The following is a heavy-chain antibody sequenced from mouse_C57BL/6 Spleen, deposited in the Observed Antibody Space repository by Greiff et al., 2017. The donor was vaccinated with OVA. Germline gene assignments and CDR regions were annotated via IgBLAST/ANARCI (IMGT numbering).Heavy chain of an antibody. CDR2: ISSGSSTI. J-gene: IGHJ4*01. V-gene: IGHV5-17*01. CDR3: ARPSKDAMDY. CDR1: GFTFRDYG. Sequence: EVQLVESGGGLVKPGGSLKLSCAASGFTFRDYGMHWVRQAPEKGLEWVAYISSGSSTIYYADTVKGRFTISRDNAKNSLFLQMTSLRSEDTAMYYCARPSKDAMDYWGQGTSVTVSS. D-gene: IGHD2-10*02.